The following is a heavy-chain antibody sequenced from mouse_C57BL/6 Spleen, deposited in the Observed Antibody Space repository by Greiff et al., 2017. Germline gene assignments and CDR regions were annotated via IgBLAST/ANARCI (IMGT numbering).Heavy chain of an antibody. CDR2: INPNNGGT. D-gene: IGHD2-10*01. Sequence: EVQLQQSGPELVKPGASVKISCKASGYTFTDYYMNWVKQSHGKSLEWIGDINPNNGGTSYNQKFKGKATLTVDKSSSTAYMELRSLTSEDSAVYYCARWSYYMDYWGQGTSVTVSS. CDR3: ARWSYYMDY. CDR1: GYTFTDYY. V-gene: IGHV1-26*01. J-gene: IGHJ4*01.